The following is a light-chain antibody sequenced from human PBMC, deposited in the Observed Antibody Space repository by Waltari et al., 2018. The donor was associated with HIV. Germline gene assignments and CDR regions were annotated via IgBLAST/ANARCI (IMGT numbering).Light chain of an antibody. Sequence: QSALTQPASVSGSPGQSITISCTGASRDVGAYNYVSWYQQHPGKAPEVIIYEVSNRPSGASNRFSGSKSGNSASLTISGLRIEDEADYFCSSYTSSSTVVFGGGTRLTVL. CDR2: EVS. V-gene: IGLV2-14*01. J-gene: IGLJ2*01. CDR3: SSYTSSSTVV. CDR1: SRDVGAYNY.